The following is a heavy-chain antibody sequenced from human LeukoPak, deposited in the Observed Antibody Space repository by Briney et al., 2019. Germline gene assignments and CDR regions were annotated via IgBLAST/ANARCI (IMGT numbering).Heavy chain of an antibody. CDR2: IYYSGTT. J-gene: IGHJ4*02. Sequence: SETLSLTCSVSGGSISSSDYYWGWIRQPPGKGLEWNGSIYYSGTTYYNPSLKSRVIISVDTSKNQLSLKLSSVTAADTAVYYCAKKQESDVIDYWGQGTLVTVSS. V-gene: IGHV4-39*01. CDR1: GGSISSSDYY. CDR3: AKKQESDVIDY.